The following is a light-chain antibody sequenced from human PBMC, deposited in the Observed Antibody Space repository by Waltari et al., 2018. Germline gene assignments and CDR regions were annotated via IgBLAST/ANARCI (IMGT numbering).Light chain of an antibody. V-gene: IGKV3-15*01. CDR2: GAS. Sequence: EIVMTQSPATLSVSPGERATLPCRASQTVSSNLAWYQQKPGQAPRLLIYGASTRATGIPARFSGSGGGTEFTLTISSLQSEDFAVYYCQQYNNWPPWTFGQGTKVEIK. J-gene: IGKJ1*01. CDR3: QQYNNWPPWT. CDR1: QTVSSN.